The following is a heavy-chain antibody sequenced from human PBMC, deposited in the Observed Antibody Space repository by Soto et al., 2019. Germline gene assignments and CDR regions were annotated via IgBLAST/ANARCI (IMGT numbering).Heavy chain of an antibody. J-gene: IGHJ4*02. CDR1: GFTFSSYA. Sequence: GGSLRLSCAASGFTFSSYAMSWVRQAPGKGLEWVSAISGSGGSTYYADSVKGRFTISRDNSKNTLYLQMNSLRAEDTAVYYCASLLAPYSSGWSWTPDYWGQGTPVTVSS. CDR3: ASLLAPYSSGWSWTPDY. D-gene: IGHD6-19*01. V-gene: IGHV3-23*01. CDR2: ISGSGGST.